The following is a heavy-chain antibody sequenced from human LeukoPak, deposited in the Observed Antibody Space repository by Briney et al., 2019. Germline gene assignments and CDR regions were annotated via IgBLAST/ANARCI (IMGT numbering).Heavy chain of an antibody. CDR2: IYYSGST. V-gene: IGHV4-39*01. CDR3: ARGRGIAAAGTGTIWFDP. J-gene: IGHJ5*02. D-gene: IGHD6-13*01. CDR1: GGSISSSSYY. Sequence: SETLSLTCTVSGGSISSSSYYWGWIRQPPGKGLEWIGSIYYSGSTYYNPSLKSRVTISVDTSKNQFSLKLSSVTAADTAVYYCARGRGIAAAGTGTIWFDPWGQGALVTVSS.